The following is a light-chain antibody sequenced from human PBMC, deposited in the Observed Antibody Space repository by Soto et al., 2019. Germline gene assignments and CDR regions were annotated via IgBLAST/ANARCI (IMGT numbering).Light chain of an antibody. Sequence: DIQMTQSPSSLSASVGDRVTITCRASQSISSYLNWYQQKPGKAPKLLIYAASSLQSGVPSRLSGSGSGTDGTLTISSLQPEDFATYYCQQSYSNRCTFGQGTKLEIK. CDR1: QSISSY. V-gene: IGKV1-39*01. J-gene: IGKJ2*02. CDR3: QQSYSNRCT. CDR2: AAS.